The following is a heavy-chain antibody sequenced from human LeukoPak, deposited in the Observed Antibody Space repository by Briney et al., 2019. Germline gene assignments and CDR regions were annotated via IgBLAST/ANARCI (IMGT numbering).Heavy chain of an antibody. D-gene: IGHD7-27*01. J-gene: IGHJ4*02. Sequence: GGSLRLSCAASGFTVSSNYMRWVRQAPGKGLEWVSIIYRDGTTYYADSVKGRFTISRDNSKNTLYLEMNSPRAEDTAVYYCARDSPANWAQFDYWGQGTLVTVSS. V-gene: IGHV3-53*01. CDR2: IYRDGTT. CDR1: GFTVSSNY. CDR3: ARDSPANWAQFDY.